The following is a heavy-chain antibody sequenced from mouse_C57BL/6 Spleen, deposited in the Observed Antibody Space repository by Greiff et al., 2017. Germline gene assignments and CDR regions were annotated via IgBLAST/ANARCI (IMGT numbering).Heavy chain of an antibody. CDR1: GFTFSSYA. J-gene: IGHJ1*03. Sequence: LVESGGGLVKPGGSLKLSCAASGFTFSSYAMSWVRQTPEKRLEWVATISDGGSYTYYPDNVKGRFTISRDNAKNNLYLQMSHLKSEDTAMYYCARDPITGTNWYFDVWGTGTTVTVSS. CDR2: ISDGGSYT. CDR3: ARDPITGTNWYFDV. V-gene: IGHV5-4*01. D-gene: IGHD4-1*01.